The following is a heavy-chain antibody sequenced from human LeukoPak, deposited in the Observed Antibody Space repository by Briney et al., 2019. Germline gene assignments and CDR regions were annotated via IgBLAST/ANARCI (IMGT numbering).Heavy chain of an antibody. CDR1: GGSFSGYY. Sequence: SETLSLTCAVYGGSFSGYYWSWIRQPAGKGLEWIGRIYTSGSTNYNPSLKSRVTMSVDTSKNQFSLKLSSVTAADTAVYYCAREEDCSSTSCYYFAYWGQGTLVTVSS. CDR3: AREEDCSSTSCYYFAY. D-gene: IGHD2-2*01. J-gene: IGHJ4*02. CDR2: IYTSGST. V-gene: IGHV4-59*10.